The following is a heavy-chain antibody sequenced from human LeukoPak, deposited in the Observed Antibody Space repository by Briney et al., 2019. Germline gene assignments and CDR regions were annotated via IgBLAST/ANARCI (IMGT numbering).Heavy chain of an antibody. D-gene: IGHD6-19*01. V-gene: IGHV3-21*01. CDR2: ISSSGSDI. Sequence: PGGSLRLSCAASGFTFSSYRMNWVRQAPGKGLEWVSFISSSGSDIFYADSVKGRFTISRDNAKNSVYLQMNSLRAEDTAVYYCARVHSAGSLFYFDYWGQGILVTVPS. CDR1: GFTFSSYR. J-gene: IGHJ4*02. CDR3: ARVHSAGSLFYFDY.